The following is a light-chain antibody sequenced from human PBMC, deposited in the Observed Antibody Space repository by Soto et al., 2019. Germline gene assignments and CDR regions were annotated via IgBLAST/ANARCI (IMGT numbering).Light chain of an antibody. J-gene: IGKJ5*01. CDR2: DAS. V-gene: IGKV3-11*01. CDR1: QSVSSY. CDR3: QQRSNRPT. Sequence: EIVLTQSPATLSLSPGERATLSCRASQSVSSYLAWYQQKPGQAPRLLIYDASNRATGIPARFSGSGSGTDFTLTISSLEPEDFSVYYCQQRSNRPTFAQGTRLAI.